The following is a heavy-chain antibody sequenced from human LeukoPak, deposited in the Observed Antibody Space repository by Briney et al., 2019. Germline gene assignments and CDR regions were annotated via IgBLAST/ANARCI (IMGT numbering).Heavy chain of an antibody. CDR1: GGSISSGSYY. CDR2: IYYSGST. Sequence: PSETLSLTCTVSGGSISSGSYYWGWIRQPPGKGLEWIGSIYYSGSTYYNPSLKSRVTISVDTSKNQFSLKLSSVTAADTAVYYCARILGGNHGPSFDYWGQGTLVTVSS. CDR3: ARILGGNHGPSFDY. J-gene: IGHJ4*02. D-gene: IGHD3-10*01. V-gene: IGHV4-39*07.